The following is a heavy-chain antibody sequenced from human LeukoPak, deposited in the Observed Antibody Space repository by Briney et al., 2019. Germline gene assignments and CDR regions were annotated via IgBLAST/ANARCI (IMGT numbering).Heavy chain of an antibody. CDR3: ARTLKRYGVRRGYGMDV. CDR1: GGSLSSYY. V-gene: IGHV4-59*01. D-gene: IGHD4/OR15-4a*01. CDR2: IYYSGRA. J-gene: IGHJ6*02. Sequence: SESLSLSSTVSGGSLSSYYLSWIRQPPGKGLGWSGYIYYSGRANYNPSLKSRVTISVDTSKNQFSLKLSSVTAADTAVYYCARTLKRYGVRRGYGMDVWGQGTTVTVSS.